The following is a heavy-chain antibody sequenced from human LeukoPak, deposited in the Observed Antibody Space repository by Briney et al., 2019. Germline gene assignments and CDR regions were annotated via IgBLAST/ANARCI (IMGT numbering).Heavy chain of an antibody. V-gene: IGHV3-74*01. CDR2: IDSDASDI. Sequence: PGGSLRLSCAGSGFTLSNYWMHWVRRAPGKGLVWVSGIDSDASDISYADFVKGRFTISRDNAKNTLYLQMNSLRVEDTAVYYCARVGYYDSSNYYAYFKYWGQGTLVTVSS. D-gene: IGHD3-22*01. CDR3: ARVGYYDSSNYYAYFKY. CDR1: GFTLSNYW. J-gene: IGHJ1*01.